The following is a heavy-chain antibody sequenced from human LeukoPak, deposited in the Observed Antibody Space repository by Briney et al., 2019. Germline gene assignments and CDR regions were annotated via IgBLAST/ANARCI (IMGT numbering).Heavy chain of an antibody. Sequence: GGSLRLSCAASGFTFSDYYMSWIRQAPGKGLEWVSYISSSGSTIYYADSVKGRFTISRDNAKNSLYLQMNSLRAEDTAVYYCAGGETVTTDWFDPWGQGTLVTVSS. CDR1: GFTFSDYY. CDR3: AGGETVTTDWFDP. CDR2: ISSSGSTI. V-gene: IGHV3-11*01. D-gene: IGHD4-11*01. J-gene: IGHJ5*02.